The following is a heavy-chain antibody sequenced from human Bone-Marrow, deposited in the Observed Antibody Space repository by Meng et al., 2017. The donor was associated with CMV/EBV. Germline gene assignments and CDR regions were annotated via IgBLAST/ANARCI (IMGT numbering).Heavy chain of an antibody. CDR3: ARSTISPIGARLNFDY. V-gene: IGHV4-34*01. D-gene: IGHD6-6*01. CDR2: INHSGTT. J-gene: IGHJ4*02. Sequence: SETLSLTCAVYGGSFSGYYWSWIRQPPGKGLEWIGEINHSGTTNYDPSLKSRVTMSVDRSKNQFSLKLSSVTAADTAVYYCARSTISPIGARLNFDYWGQGTLVIVSS. CDR1: GGSFSGYY.